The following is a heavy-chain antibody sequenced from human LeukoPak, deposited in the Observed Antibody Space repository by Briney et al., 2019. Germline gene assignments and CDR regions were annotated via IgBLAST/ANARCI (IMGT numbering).Heavy chain of an antibody. CDR2: ISTSGSA. CDR1: GGSIGSHY. D-gene: IGHD4-23*01. V-gene: IGHV4-4*07. Sequence: SETLSLTCTVSGGSIGSHYWSWIRQPAGKGLEWIGHISTSGSAKYNPSLKSRVTMSVDTSANQFSLKLSSLTAADTAVYYCARDYGGNWYFDLWGRGTLVTVSS. CDR3: ARDYGGNWYFDL. J-gene: IGHJ2*01.